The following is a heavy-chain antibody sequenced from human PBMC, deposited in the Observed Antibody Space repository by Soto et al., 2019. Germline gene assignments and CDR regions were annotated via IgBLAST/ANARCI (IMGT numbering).Heavy chain of an antibody. D-gene: IGHD6-13*01. CDR1: GDSIISSNW. CDR3: ARYSASGLYYYFGMDV. CDR2: IYHTGIT. V-gene: IGHV4-4*02. J-gene: IGHJ6*02. Sequence: SETLSLTCAVSGDSIISSNWLTLFRHPPGKVLEWIGDIYHTGITNYNPSLKSRVTILVDKSKNQFSLKLTSVTAADTAVYYCARYSASGLYYYFGMDVWGQGTTVTVSS.